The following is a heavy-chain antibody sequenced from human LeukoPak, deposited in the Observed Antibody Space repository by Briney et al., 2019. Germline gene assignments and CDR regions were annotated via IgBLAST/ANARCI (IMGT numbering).Heavy chain of an antibody. CDR3: ATTLPGNYGSGSYTFDY. D-gene: IGHD3-10*01. V-gene: IGHV4-4*07. CDR1: GGSISSYY. CDR2: IYTSGST. J-gene: IGHJ4*02. Sequence: SETLSLTCTVSGGSISSYYWSWIRQPAGKGLEWIWRIYTSGSTNYNPSFKSRVTMSVDTSKNQFSLKLSSVTAADTAVYYCATTLPGNYGSGSYTFDYWGQGTLVTVSS.